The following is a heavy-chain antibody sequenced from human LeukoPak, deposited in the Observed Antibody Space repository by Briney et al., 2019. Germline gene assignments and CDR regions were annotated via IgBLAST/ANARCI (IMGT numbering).Heavy chain of an antibody. Sequence: GGSLRLSCAASGFTFSSYGIHWVRQAPGKGLEWVAVINYDGSNKYYADSVKGRFTISRDNSKNTLYLQMSSLRAEDTAVYYCARALSTGGRIDYWGQGTLVTVSS. CDR1: GFTFSSYG. V-gene: IGHV3-33*01. J-gene: IGHJ4*02. D-gene: IGHD2-8*02. CDR3: ARALSTGGRIDY. CDR2: INYDGSNK.